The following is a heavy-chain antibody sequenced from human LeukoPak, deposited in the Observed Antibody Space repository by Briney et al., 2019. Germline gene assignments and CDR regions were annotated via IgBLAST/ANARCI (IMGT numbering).Heavy chain of an antibody. J-gene: IGHJ4*02. CDR2: ISGSGGST. V-gene: IGHV3-23*01. D-gene: IGHD3-16*01. CDR3: AKWGDGYYFDY. Sequence: GTLRLSCAASGFTFSSYGMSWVRQAPGKGLEWVSAISGSGGSTYYADSVKGRFTISRDNSKNTLYLQMNSLRAEDTAVYYCAKWGDGYYFDYWGQGTLVTVSS. CDR1: GFTFSSYG.